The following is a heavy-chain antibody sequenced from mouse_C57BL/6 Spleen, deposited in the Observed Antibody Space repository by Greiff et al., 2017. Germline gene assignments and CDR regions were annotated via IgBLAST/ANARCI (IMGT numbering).Heavy chain of an antibody. Sequence: EVKLVESEGGLVQPGSSMKLSCTASGFTFSDYYMAWVRQVPEKGLEWVANINYDGSSTYYLDSLKSRFIISRDNAKNILYLQMSSLKSEDTATYYCARDREGEYYGSTWFADWGQGTLVTVSA. CDR2: INYDGSST. V-gene: IGHV5-16*01. D-gene: IGHD1-1*01. CDR1: GFTFSDYY. J-gene: IGHJ3*01. CDR3: ARDREGEYYGSTWFAD.